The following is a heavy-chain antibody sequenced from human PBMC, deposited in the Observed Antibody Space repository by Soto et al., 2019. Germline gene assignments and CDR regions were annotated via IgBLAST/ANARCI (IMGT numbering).Heavy chain of an antibody. CDR3: TTESRSSLYYYGMDV. Sequence: GGSMRLSCAASGLPFNNAWMNWVRQAPGKGLEWVGRIKSKTDGGTTDYAAPVKGRFTISRDDSKNTLYLQMNSLKTEDTAVYYCTTESRSSLYYYGMDVWGQGTTVTVSS. V-gene: IGHV3-15*07. CDR2: IKSKTDGGTT. J-gene: IGHJ6*02. CDR1: GLPFNNAW. D-gene: IGHD1-26*01.